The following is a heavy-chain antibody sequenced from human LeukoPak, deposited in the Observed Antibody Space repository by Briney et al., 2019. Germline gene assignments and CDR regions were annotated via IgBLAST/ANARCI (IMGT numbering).Heavy chain of an antibody. J-gene: IGHJ4*02. D-gene: IGHD3-3*01. CDR2: ISYDGSNK. V-gene: IGHV3-30-3*01. CDR3: ARDHVGDFWSVPSL. Sequence: GGSLRHSCAASGFTFSSYAMSWVRQAPGKGLEWVAVISYDGSNKYYADSVKGRFTISRDNSKNTLYLQMNSLRAEDTAVYYCARDHVGDFWSVPSLWGQGTLVTVSS. CDR1: GFTFSSYA.